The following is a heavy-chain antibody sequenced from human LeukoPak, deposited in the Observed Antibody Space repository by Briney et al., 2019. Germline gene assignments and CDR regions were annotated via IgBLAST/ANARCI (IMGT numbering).Heavy chain of an antibody. CDR1: GYSFTSYW. CDR2: IYPGDSDT. CDR3: ARSRYRTDFDY. V-gene: IGHV5-51*01. Sequence: GESLKISCKGSGYSFTSYWIGWVRQMPGKGLEWMGIIYPGDSDTRYSPSFQGQVTISAVKSIGTAYLQWSSLKASDTAMYYCARSRYRTDFDYWGQGTLVTVSS. J-gene: IGHJ4*02. D-gene: IGHD2-2*01.